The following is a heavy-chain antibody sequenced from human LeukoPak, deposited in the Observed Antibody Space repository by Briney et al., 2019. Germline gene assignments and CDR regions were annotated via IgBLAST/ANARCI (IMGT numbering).Heavy chain of an antibody. CDR2: ISWNSGSI. J-gene: IGHJ4*02. V-gene: IGHV3-9*01. D-gene: IGHD2-15*01. CDR1: GFTFDDYA. CDR3: AKDIGYCSGGSCYYFDY. Sequence: GGSLSLSCAASGFTFDDYAMHWVRQAPGKGLEWVSGISWNSGSIGYADSVKGRFTISRDNAKNSLYLQMSSLRAEDTALYYCAKDIGYCSGGSCYYFDYWGQGTLVTVSS.